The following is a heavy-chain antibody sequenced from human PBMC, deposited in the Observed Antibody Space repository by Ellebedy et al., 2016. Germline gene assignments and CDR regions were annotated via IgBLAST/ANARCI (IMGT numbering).Heavy chain of an antibody. D-gene: IGHD7-27*01. CDR3: ATDRTHLSGDLEN. Sequence: GGSLRLSXAASGFDLTYHELNWVRQAPEKGLEWVASIRSDGIDLYYADSVRGRFSVSRDNSKNTLYLQLNSLRVEDTAVYYCATDRTHLSGDLENWGQGTRVTVSS. V-gene: IGHV3-21*01. CDR1: GFDLTYHE. J-gene: IGHJ1*01. CDR2: IRSDGIDL.